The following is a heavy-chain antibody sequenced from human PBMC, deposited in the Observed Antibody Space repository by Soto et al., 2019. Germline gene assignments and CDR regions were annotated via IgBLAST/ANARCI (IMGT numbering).Heavy chain of an antibody. V-gene: IGHV3-7*05. Sequence: GGSLGLSCAASGFTFSSYWMSWVRQAPGKGLEWVANIKQDGSEKYYVDSVKGRFTISRDNAKNSLYLQMNSLRAEDTAVYYCASSRAPATYYDFWSGYLFDPWGQGTLVTVSS. CDR1: GFTFSSYW. CDR2: IKQDGSEK. D-gene: IGHD3-3*01. J-gene: IGHJ5*02. CDR3: ASSRAPATYYDFWSGYLFDP.